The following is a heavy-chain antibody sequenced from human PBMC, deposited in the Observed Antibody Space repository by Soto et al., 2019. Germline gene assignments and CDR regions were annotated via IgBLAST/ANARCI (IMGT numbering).Heavy chain of an antibody. V-gene: IGHV1-18*01. CDR2: INAYNGNT. J-gene: IGHJ5*02. CDR1: GYTFTSYG. CDR3: ARVLPPFDP. Sequence: QVQLVQSGAEVKKPGASVKVSCKASGYTFTSYGISWVRQAPGQGLEWMGWINAYNGNTNTEPKLQGRVTMTTDPSTSTAYMALRSLRSADTAVSYCARVLPPFDPGGQGTLVTVSS.